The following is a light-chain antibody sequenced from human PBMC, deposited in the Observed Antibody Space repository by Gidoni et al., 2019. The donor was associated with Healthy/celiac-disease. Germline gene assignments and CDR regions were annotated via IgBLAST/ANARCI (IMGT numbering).Light chain of an antibody. CDR2: EGS. V-gene: IGLV2-23*01. CDR3: CSYAGSSTWV. J-gene: IGLJ3*02. Sequence: GQSITISFTGTSSDVGSYNLVSWYQQHPGKAPKLMIYEGSKRPSGVSNRFSGSKSGNTASLTISGLQAEDEADYYCCSYAGSSTWVFGGGTKLTVL. CDR1: SSDVGSYNL.